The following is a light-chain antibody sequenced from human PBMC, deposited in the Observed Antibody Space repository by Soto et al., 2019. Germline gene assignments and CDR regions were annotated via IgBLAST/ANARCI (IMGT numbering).Light chain of an antibody. CDR1: QRLSNN. J-gene: IGKJ4*01. CDR3: QQRSNWPT. Sequence: EIVLTQSPATLSVSPGESATLSCRASQRLSNNVAWYQQTPGQAPRLLVYDASTRATGVPARFSGSGSGTDFTLTITTLEPEDFAVYYCQQRSNWPTFGGGTKVDI. CDR2: DAS. V-gene: IGKV3-11*01.